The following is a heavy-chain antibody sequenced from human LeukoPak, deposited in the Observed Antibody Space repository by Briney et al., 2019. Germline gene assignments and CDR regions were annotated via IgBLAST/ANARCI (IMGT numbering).Heavy chain of an antibody. D-gene: IGHD4/OR15-4a*01. CDR1: GFTFNSYP. Sequence: PGGSLRLSCSASGFTFNSYPVHWVRQAPGKGLEYVSGISRNGGSTYYADSVKGRFTIFRDNSTNTLYLQMSSLRAEDPAVYYCVKESGFMVAPNSAFDIWGQGTMVTVSS. V-gene: IGHV3-64D*06. CDR2: ISRNGGST. CDR3: VKESGFMVAPNSAFDI. J-gene: IGHJ3*02.